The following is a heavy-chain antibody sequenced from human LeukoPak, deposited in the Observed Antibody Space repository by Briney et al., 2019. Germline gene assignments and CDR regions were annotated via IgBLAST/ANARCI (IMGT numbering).Heavy chain of an antibody. CDR3: STSPSFGSSWYQFNY. J-gene: IGHJ4*02. D-gene: IGHD6-13*01. CDR1: GFTFSSYA. Sequence: GGSLRLSCAASGFTFSSYAMSWVRQAPGKGLEWVSAISGSGASTHYADSVKGRFTISRDNSKNTPYLQMNSLRAEDTAVYYCSTSPSFGSSWYQFNYWGQGTLVTVSS. V-gene: IGHV3-23*01. CDR2: ISGSGAST.